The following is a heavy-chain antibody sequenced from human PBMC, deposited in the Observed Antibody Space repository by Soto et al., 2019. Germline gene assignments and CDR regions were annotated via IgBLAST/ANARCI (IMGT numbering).Heavy chain of an antibody. CDR2: ISYDGSNK. CDR3: AQSFDFDWLLLHGMDV. D-gene: IGHD3-9*01. CDR1: GFTFSSYG. V-gene: IGHV3-30*03. J-gene: IGHJ6*02. Sequence: QVQLVESGGGVVQPGRSLRLSCAASGFTFSSYGMHWVRQAPGNGLEWVAVISYDGSNKYYADSVKGRFTISRDNSKNTLYLQMNSLRAEDTAVYYCAQSFDFDWLLLHGMDVWGQGTTVTVSS.